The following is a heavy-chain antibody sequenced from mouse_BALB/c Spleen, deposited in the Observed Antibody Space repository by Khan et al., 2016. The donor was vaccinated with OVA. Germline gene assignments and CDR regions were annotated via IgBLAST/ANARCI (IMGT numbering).Heavy chain of an antibody. CDR2: ISYSGST. Sequence: EVKLEVSGPGLVKPSQSLSLTCTVTGYSITSNYAWNWIRQFPGNKLEWMGYISYSGSTNYNPSLKSRISITRDTSKNQFFLQLNSVTTEDTATYYCARGKYYGYAMDYWGQGTSITVSA. J-gene: IGHJ4*01. V-gene: IGHV3-2*02. CDR1: GYSITSNYA. D-gene: IGHD1-1*01. CDR3: ARGKYYGYAMDY.